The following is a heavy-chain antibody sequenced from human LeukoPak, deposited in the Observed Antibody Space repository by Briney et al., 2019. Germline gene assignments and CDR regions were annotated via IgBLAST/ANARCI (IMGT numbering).Heavy chain of an antibody. CDR2: ISGSGRTI. J-gene: IGHJ5*01. V-gene: IGHV3-48*03. Sequence: PGGSLRLSCAASGFTFDAYEINWVRQAPGKGLEWVSYISGSGRTIYYADSVKGRFTISWDNAKNSVYLQMNRLRAEDTAVYYCARGVYGRFDSWGQGTLVTVPS. CDR3: ARGVYGRFDS. CDR1: GFTFDAYE. D-gene: IGHD2/OR15-2a*01.